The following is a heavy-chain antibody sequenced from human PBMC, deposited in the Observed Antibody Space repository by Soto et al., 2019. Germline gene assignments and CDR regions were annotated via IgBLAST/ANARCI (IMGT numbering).Heavy chain of an antibody. D-gene: IGHD5-12*01. Sequence: QVRLQESGPGLLKPSETLSLTCTVSGGSINTFYWSWVRQPAGKGLEWIGRIFSSGSTSFNPSLERRVATSVDTSKNHFSLNVSSVTAADMAVYYCAREGSYSAYNFAHGIQLWSFDFWGQGALVTVSS. CDR3: AREGSYSAYNFAHGIQLWSFDF. CDR1: GGSINTFY. V-gene: IGHV4-4*07. CDR2: IFSSGST. J-gene: IGHJ4*02.